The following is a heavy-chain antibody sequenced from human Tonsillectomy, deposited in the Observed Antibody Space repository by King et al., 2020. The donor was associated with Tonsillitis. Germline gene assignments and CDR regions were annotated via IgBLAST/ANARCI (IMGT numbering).Heavy chain of an antibody. Sequence: VQLVESVGGLVQPGRSLRLSCTASGFTFGDCGMSWFRQAPGKGLEWVGFIRSKAYGGTTQYAASVKGRFTISRDDSKSIAYLQMNSLKIEDTAVYYCTRDLKQWLVLFDYWGQGTLVTVSS. CDR2: IRSKAYGGTT. V-gene: IGHV3-49*03. D-gene: IGHD6-19*01. CDR1: GFTFGDCG. CDR3: TRDLKQWLVLFDY. J-gene: IGHJ4*02.